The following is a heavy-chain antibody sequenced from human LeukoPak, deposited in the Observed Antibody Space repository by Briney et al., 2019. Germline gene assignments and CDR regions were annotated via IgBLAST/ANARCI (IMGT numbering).Heavy chain of an antibody. J-gene: IGHJ5*02. CDR3: ARGSWFDP. CDR2: ISSSSSTI. Sequence: GSLSLSCAASGFTFSSYSMNWVRQAPGKGLEWVSYISSSSSTIYYADSVKGRFTISRDNAKNSLYLQMNSLRAEDTAVYYCARGSWFDPWGQGTLVTVSS. CDR1: GFTFSSYS. V-gene: IGHV3-48*04.